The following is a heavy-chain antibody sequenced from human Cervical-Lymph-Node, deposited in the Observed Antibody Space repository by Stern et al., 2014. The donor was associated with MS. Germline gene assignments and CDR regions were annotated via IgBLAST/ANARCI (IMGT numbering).Heavy chain of an antibody. D-gene: IGHD6-6*01. J-gene: IGHJ4*02. CDR2: INTKTGNP. CDR1: GYNLTTFA. Sequence: QMQLVQSGSELKKPGASVKVSCKASGYNLTTFAINWVRQDPGQGLEWMGWINTKTGNPTFAQGFTGRFVFSLDASINTAYLQIISLKAEDSAVYYCATWGAGSSPPLFYWGQGTLVTVSS. CDR3: ATWGAGSSPPLFY. V-gene: IGHV7-4-1*02.